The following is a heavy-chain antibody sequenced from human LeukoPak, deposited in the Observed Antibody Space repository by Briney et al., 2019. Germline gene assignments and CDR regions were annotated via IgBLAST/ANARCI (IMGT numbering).Heavy chain of an antibody. V-gene: IGHV4-4*02. CDR1: GXSISSTNW. CDR3: ARARKENYYDSSGRWFDR. J-gene: IGHJ5*02. Sequence: SGTLSLTCAVSGXSISSTNWWSCARQPPGKGLEWIGEINHSGSTNYNPSLKSRVTLSVDKSNNQFSLKLSSVTAADTAIYYCARARKENYYDSSGRWFDRWGQGTLVTVSS. CDR2: INHSGST. D-gene: IGHD3-22*01.